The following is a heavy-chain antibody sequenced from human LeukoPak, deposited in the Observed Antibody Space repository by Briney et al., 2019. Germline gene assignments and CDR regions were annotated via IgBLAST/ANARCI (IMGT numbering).Heavy chain of an antibody. CDR2: ISSSSSYI. D-gene: IGHD3-22*01. V-gene: IGHV3-21*01. CDR3: AGVWATYYYDRSGSPDI. J-gene: IGHJ3*02. CDR1: GLNFTSHI. Sequence: GGSLRLSCAASGLNFTSHIMNCVRQAPGKGLEWVSSISSSSSYIYYADSVKGRFTISRDNAKNSLYLQMNSLRAEDTAVYYWAGVWATYYYDRSGSPDIWGQGTLVTVSS.